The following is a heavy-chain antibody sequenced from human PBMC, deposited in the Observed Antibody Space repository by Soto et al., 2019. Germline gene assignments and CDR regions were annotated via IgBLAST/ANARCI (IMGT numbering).Heavy chain of an antibody. Sequence: SETLSLTCTVSGGSLSNYYWSWIRQPAGKGLEWIGSIYYSGSTYNNPSLRSRVSMSIDTSKDQFSLKLKSVTAADTALYFCARQRTSVVTQAYFDVWGPGSLVTVSS. D-gene: IGHD2-21*02. V-gene: IGHV4-59*04. CDR3: ARQRTSVVTQAYFDV. CDR2: IYYSGST. J-gene: IGHJ4*02. CDR1: GGSLSNYY.